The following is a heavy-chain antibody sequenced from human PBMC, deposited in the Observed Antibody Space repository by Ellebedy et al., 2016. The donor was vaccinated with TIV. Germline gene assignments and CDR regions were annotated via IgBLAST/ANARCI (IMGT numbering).Heavy chain of an antibody. V-gene: IGHV1-24*01. CDR2: FDPEDGET. D-gene: IGHD3-22*01. J-gene: IGHJ5*02. CDR3: ATAGSGDYDSSGSRFDP. Sequence: ASVKVSCKVSGYTLTELSMHWVRQAPGKGLEWMGGFDPEDGETIYAQKFQGRVTMTEDTSTDTAYMELSSLRSEDTAVYYCATAGSGDYDSSGSRFDPWGQGTLVTVSS. CDR1: GYTLTELS.